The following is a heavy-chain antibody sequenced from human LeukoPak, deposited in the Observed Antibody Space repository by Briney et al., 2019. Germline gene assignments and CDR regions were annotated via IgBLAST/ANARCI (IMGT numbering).Heavy chain of an antibody. CDR1: GYTFTGYY. D-gene: IGHD2-21*02. J-gene: IGHJ4*02. CDR3: AREEYCGGDCYSGFDY. Sequence: ASVKVSCKASGYTFTGYYLHWVRQAPGQGLEWMGWITPNSGGTNYAQRFQGRVTMTRDTSISTAYMELSRLRSDDTAVYYCAREEYCGGDCYSGFDYWGQGTLVTVSS. CDR2: ITPNSGGT. V-gene: IGHV1-2*02.